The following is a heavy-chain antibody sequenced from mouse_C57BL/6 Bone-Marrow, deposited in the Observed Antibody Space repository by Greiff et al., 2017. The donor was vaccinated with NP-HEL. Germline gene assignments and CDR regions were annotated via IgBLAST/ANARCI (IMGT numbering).Heavy chain of an antibody. CDR3: TTGVLRRGYFDV. CDR2: IDPENGDT. D-gene: IGHD1-2*01. V-gene: IGHV14-4*01. CDR1: GFNIKDDY. Sequence: VQLQQSGAELVRPGASVKLSCTASGFNIKDDYMHWVKQRPEQGLEWIGWIDPENGDTEYASKFQGKATITADTSSNTAYLQLSSLTSGDTAVYYCTTGVLRRGYFDVWGTGTTVTVSS. J-gene: IGHJ1*03.